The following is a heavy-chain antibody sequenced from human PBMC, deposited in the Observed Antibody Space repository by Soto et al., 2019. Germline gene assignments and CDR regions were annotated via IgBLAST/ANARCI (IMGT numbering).Heavy chain of an antibody. Sequence: QVQLQESGPGLVKPSETLSLTCTVSGGSISSYCWHWVRQPPGEGLEWIANICNSGGTNYHPSLKSRVVISVDTSRNQFSLKLSSVTAADTAVYYCARGVGRYGSNLDYWGQGTLVTVSS. J-gene: IGHJ4*02. D-gene: IGHD1-26*01. CDR3: ARGVGRYGSNLDY. CDR2: ICNSGGT. CDR1: GGSISSYC. V-gene: IGHV4-59*01.